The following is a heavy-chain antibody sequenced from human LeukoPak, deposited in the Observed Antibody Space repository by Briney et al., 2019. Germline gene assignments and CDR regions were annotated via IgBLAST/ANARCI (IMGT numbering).Heavy chain of an antibody. CDR1: GYTFTSYG. CDR3: ARGDYYDSSGYLDDY. CDR2: ISAYNGNT. Sequence: ASVKVSCKASGYTFTSYGISWVRQAPGQGLEWMGWISAYNGNTNYAQKPQGRVTMTTDTSTSTAYMELRSLRSDDTAVYYCARGDYYDSSGYLDDYWGQGTLVTVSS. J-gene: IGHJ4*02. V-gene: IGHV1-18*01. D-gene: IGHD3-22*01.